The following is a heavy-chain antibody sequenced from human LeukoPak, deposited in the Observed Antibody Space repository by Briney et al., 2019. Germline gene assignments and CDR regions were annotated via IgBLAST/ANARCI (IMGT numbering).Heavy chain of an antibody. J-gene: IGHJ3*02. V-gene: IGHV3-7*01. CDR1: GFTFSSYW. Sequence: PGGSLRLSCAASGFTFSSYWMSWVRQAPGKGLEWVANIKQDGSEKYYVDSVKGRFTISRDNAKNSLYLQMNSLRAEDTAVYYCARDRGYCSGGSCYSAAFDIWGQGTMVTVSS. CDR2: IKQDGSEK. CDR3: ARDRGYCSGGSCYSAAFDI. D-gene: IGHD2-15*01.